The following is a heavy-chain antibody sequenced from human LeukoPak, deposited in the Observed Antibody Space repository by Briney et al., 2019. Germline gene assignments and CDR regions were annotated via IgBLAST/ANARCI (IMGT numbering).Heavy chain of an antibody. J-gene: IGHJ6*02. Sequence: GGSLRLSCAASGFTFSSYSMNWVRQAPGKGVEWVSYISSSGSTIYYADSVKGRFTISRDNAKNSLYLQMNSLRAEDTAVYYCAGGYNWNYPDYYYYGMDVWGQGTTVTVSS. V-gene: IGHV3-48*04. D-gene: IGHD1-7*01. CDR1: GFTFSSYS. CDR3: AGGYNWNYPDYYYYGMDV. CDR2: ISSSGSTI.